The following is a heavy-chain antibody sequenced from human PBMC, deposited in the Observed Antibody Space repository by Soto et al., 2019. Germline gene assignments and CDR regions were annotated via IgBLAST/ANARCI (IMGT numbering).Heavy chain of an antibody. Sequence: GSLRLSCAASGFTFYIAWMTWVRQAPGKRLEWVGRFKSQTDGGATEYAAPVKGRFTISRDDSKNRLYLQMNSLKTEDTAVYXCTTDLRRDVLAGQFDYWGQGALVTVSS. V-gene: IGHV3-15*01. CDR1: GFTFYIAW. CDR2: FKSQTDGGAT. CDR3: TTDLRRDVLAGQFDY. D-gene: IGHD3-3*01. J-gene: IGHJ4*02.